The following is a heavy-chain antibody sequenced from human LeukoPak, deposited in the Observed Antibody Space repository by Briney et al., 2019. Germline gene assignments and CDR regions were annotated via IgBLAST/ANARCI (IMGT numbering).Heavy chain of an antibody. D-gene: IGHD1-26*01. CDR3: AKMGARSFDY. CDR2: ISYDGSNK. J-gene: IGHJ4*02. V-gene: IGHV3-30*18. Sequence: GGSLRLSCAASGFTFSSNGMHWVRQAPGKGLEWVAVISYDGSNKYYADSVKGRFTISRDNSKNTLYLQMNSLRAEDTAVYYCAKMGARSFDYWGQGTLVTVSS. CDR1: GFTFSSNG.